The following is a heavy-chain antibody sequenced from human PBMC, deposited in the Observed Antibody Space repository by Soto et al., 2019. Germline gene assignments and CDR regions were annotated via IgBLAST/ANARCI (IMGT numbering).Heavy chain of an antibody. V-gene: IGHV3-33*01. CDR3: ARDGQWLPRDGLRSAYYFDY. Sequence: QVQLVESGGGVVQPGRSLRLSCAASGFNFSSYVMHWVRQAPGKGLEWVAVIWYDGGNKYYADSVKGRFTISRDNSKNTLYLHMNSLRVEDTAVHYCARDGQWLPRDGLRSAYYFDYWGQGTLLTVSS. CDR2: IWYDGGNK. J-gene: IGHJ4*02. CDR1: GFNFSSYV. D-gene: IGHD6-19*01.